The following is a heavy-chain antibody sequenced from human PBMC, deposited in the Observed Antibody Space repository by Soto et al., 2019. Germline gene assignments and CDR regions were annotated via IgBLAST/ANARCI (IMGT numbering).Heavy chain of an antibody. J-gene: IGHJ6*02. V-gene: IGHV3-48*02. D-gene: IGHD3-3*01. CDR3: ARDRDDCWSGYYYYYGMDV. CDR2: ISSSSSTI. CDR1: GFTFSSYS. Sequence: GGSLRLSGAASGFTFSSYSMNWVRHDQGNGLXWVSYISSSSSTIYYADSVKGRXTISRDNAKNSLYLQMNSLRDEDTAVDYCARDRDDCWSGYYYYYGMDVWGQGTKVTVS.